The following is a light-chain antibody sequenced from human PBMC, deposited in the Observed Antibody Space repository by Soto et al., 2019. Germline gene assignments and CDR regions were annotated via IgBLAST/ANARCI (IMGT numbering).Light chain of an antibody. CDR3: QQRSTWT. J-gene: IGKJ1*01. V-gene: IGKV3-11*01. CDR1: QSVSSY. CDR2: DAS. Sequence: EIVLTQSPATVSLSPGERATLSCKASQSVSSYLAWYQQKPGQAPRLLIYDASNRATGIPARFSGSGSGTDFTLTISSLEPEDFAVYYCQQRSTWTFGQGTKVEIK.